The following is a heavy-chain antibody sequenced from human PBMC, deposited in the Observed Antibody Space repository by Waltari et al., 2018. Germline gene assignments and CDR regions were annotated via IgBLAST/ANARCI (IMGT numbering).Heavy chain of an antibody. CDR3: ARAMIVGDYFDY. CDR1: GGSISSSSYY. Sequence: QLQLQESGPGLVTPSETLSLTCTVSGGSISSSSYYWGWTRQPPGKGLEWIGSIYYSGSTYYNPSLKSRVTISVDTSKNQFSLKLSSVTAADTAVYYCARAMIVGDYFDYWGQGTLVTVSS. CDR2: IYYSGST. V-gene: IGHV4-39*01. D-gene: IGHD3-22*01. J-gene: IGHJ4*02.